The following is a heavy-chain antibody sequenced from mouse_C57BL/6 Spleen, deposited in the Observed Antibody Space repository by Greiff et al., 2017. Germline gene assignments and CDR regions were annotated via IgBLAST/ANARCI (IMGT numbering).Heavy chain of an antibody. CDR2: IWRGGST. Sequence: VKVVESGPGLVQPSQSLSITCTVSGFSLTSYGVHWVRQSPGKGLEWLGVIWRGGSTDYNAAFMSRLSITTDNSKSHVFLKMNSLQADDTAIYSCAKGDYDDPYYFDFWGQGTTLPASS. J-gene: IGHJ2*01. CDR3: AKGDYDDPYYFDF. CDR1: GFSLTSYG. V-gene: IGHV2-5*01. D-gene: IGHD2-4*01.